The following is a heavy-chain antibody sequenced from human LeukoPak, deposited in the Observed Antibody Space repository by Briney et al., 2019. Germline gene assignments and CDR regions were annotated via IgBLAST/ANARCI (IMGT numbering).Heavy chain of an antibody. CDR1: GFTFSSYV. CDR3: ARLHCSSTSCPTNNYYDYGMDV. Sequence: GGSLRLSCAASGFTFSSYVMHWVRQAPGKGLEWVAVIWYDGSKKYYADSVKGRFTISRGNSKNTLYLQMNSLRAEDTAVYYCARLHCSSTSCPTNNYYDYGMDVWGQGTTVTVSS. V-gene: IGHV3-33*03. CDR2: IWYDGSKK. J-gene: IGHJ6*02. D-gene: IGHD2-2*01.